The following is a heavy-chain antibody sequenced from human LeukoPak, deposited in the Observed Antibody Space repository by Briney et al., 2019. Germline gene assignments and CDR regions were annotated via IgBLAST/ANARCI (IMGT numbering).Heavy chain of an antibody. J-gene: IGHJ6*03. Sequence: ASVKVSCKASGGTFSSYIITWVRQAPGQGLEWMGRIIPIFGTPDYAQKFQGRVTITADKSTSTAYMELSSLRSEDTAVYYCARAQITMVRGVIDYYYYMDVWGKGTTVTVSS. V-gene: IGHV1-69*06. CDR1: GGTFSSYI. D-gene: IGHD3-10*01. CDR3: ARAQITMVRGVIDYYYYMDV. CDR2: IIPIFGTP.